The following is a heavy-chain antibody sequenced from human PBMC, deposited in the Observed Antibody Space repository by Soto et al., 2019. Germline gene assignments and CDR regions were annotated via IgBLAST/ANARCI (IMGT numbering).Heavy chain of an antibody. D-gene: IGHD2-15*01. V-gene: IGHV1-18*04. CDR1: GYTFTSYG. J-gene: IGHJ5*02. CDR3: ARACSGGSCYSGHWFDP. CDR2: ISAYNGNT. Sequence: ASVKVSCKASGYTFTSYGISWVRQAPGQGPEWMGWISAYNGNTNYAQKLQGRVTMTTDTSTSTAYMELRSLRSDDTAVYYCARACSGGSCYSGHWFDPWGQGTLVTVS.